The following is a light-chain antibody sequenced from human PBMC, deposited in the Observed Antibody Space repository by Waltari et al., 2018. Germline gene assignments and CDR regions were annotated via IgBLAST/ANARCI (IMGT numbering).Light chain of an antibody. Sequence: DIQMTQSPSTLSASVGDRVTLTCRASQSISNWLAWYQQKPGKAPKLLIYKASTLESGVPSRFSGSGSGTEFTLTISSLQSDDFAVYYCQQRSGGPTFGQGTKVEIK. CDR2: KAS. J-gene: IGKJ1*01. V-gene: IGKV1-5*03. CDR1: QSISNW. CDR3: QQRSGGPT.